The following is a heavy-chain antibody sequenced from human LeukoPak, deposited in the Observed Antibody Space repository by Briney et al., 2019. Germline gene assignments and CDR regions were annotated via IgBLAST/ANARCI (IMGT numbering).Heavy chain of an antibody. CDR2: VIATNSDT. D-gene: IGHD1-26*01. Sequence: PGGSLRLSCVASGFSFSRNAMNWLRRPPGEGLEWVSGVIATNSDTSYAVSVRGRFPISRDNSKHTVSLVMNNLRAEDTAMYYCATHDTTVGVSWGQGTLVTVSS. CDR1: GFSFSRNA. CDR3: ATHDTTVGVS. V-gene: IGHV3-23*01. J-gene: IGHJ4*02.